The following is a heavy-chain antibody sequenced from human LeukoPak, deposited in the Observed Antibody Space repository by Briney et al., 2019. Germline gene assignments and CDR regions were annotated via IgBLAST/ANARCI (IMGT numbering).Heavy chain of an antibody. D-gene: IGHD3-22*01. CDR3: ARQETSSGYYYLSYYFDY. CDR2: IYPGDSDT. J-gene: IGHJ4*02. V-gene: IGHV5-51*01. Sequence: GESLKISCKGSGYRFNNYWIGWVRQMPGKGLEWMGIIYPGDSDTRYSPSFQGQVTISADKSISTAYLQWSSLKASDTAMYYCARQETSSGYYYLSYYFDYWGQGTLVTVSS. CDR1: GYRFNNYW.